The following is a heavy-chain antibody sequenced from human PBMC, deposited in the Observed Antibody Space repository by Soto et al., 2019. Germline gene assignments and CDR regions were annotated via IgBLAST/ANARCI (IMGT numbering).Heavy chain of an antibody. Sequence: ASGKVSCKASGGTFNSFSIDWVRQAPGQGLEWMGGIIAMSGIPNYAQRFQGRVTFSADKSSNTVYMEVNSLTFEDTAVYYCTRRGRQSANWFDPWGQGALVTVSS. CDR1: GGTFNSFS. CDR2: IIAMSGIP. J-gene: IGHJ5*02. V-gene: IGHV1-69*10. CDR3: TRRGRQSANWFDP.